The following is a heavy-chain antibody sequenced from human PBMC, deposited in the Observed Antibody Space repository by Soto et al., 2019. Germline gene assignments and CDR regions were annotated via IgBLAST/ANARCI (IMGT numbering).Heavy chain of an antibody. CDR2: IYWDDDK. V-gene: IGHV2-5*02. CDR3: ANINTYYYDSSGYQHFDY. J-gene: IGHJ4*02. D-gene: IGHD3-22*01. Sequence: QITLKESGPTLVKPTQTLTLTCTFSGFSLSTSGVGVGWIRQPPGKALEWLALIYWDDDKRYSPSLKSRLTTTKITSKILVLLIMINMDPVYTTTYFCANINTYYYDSSGYQHFDYWGQGTLVTVSS. CDR1: GFSLSTSGVG.